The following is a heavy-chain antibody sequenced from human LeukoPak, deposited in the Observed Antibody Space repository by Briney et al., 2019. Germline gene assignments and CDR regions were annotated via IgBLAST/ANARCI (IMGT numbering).Heavy chain of an antibody. J-gene: IGHJ4*02. Sequence: GESLKISCKGSGYSFTSYWIGWVRQMPGKGLEWMGIIYPGDSDTRYSPSFQGQSTTSADKSIRTAYLQWSSLKAADTAMYCCARIYGDYSNFDYWGQGTLVTVSS. CDR2: IYPGDSDT. V-gene: IGHV5-51*01. D-gene: IGHD4-17*01. CDR1: GYSFTSYW. CDR3: ARIYGDYSNFDY.